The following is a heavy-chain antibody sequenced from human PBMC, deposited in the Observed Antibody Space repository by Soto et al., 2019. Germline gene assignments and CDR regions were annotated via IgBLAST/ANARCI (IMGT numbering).Heavy chain of an antibody. J-gene: IGHJ4*02. D-gene: IGHD1-1*01. CDR1: GGSISSGGYY. V-gene: IGHV4-31*03. Sequence: QVQLQESGPGLVKPSQTLSLTCTVSGGSISSGGYYWSWIRQHPGKGLEWIGYVHYSGSTYYNPSAKTRATISRDTSNNQFSLRLTSVTAADTAVYYCARSTGNRFDSWGQGSLVTVSS. CDR3: ARSTGNRFDS. CDR2: VHYSGST.